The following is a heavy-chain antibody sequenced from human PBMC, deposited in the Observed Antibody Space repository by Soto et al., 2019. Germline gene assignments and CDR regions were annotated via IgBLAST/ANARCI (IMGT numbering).Heavy chain of an antibody. V-gene: IGHV4-59*01. CDR3: AREGLTGTIGLYYYYGMDV. D-gene: IGHD1-7*01. CDR2: IYYSGST. CDR1: GGSISSYY. J-gene: IGHJ6*02. Sequence: PSETLSLTCTVSGGSISSYYGSWIRQPPGKGLEWIGYIYYSGSTNYNPSLKSRVTISVDTSKNQFSLKLSSVTAADTAVYYCAREGLTGTIGLYYYYGMDVCGQGTTVTVSS.